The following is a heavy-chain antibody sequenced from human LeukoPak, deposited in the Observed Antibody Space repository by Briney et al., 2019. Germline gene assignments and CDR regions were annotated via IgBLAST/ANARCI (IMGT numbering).Heavy chain of an antibody. V-gene: IGHV3-11*01. CDR3: ARDYYGDYAYYGMDV. CDR2: ISSSGSTI. J-gene: IGHJ6*02. Sequence: PGGSLRLSCAASGFTFSDYYMSWIRQAPGKGLEWVSYISSSGSTIYYADSVKGRFTISRDSDKNSLYLQMNSLRAEDTAVYYCARDYYGDYAYYGMDVWGQGTTVTVSS. D-gene: IGHD4-17*01. CDR1: GFTFSDYY.